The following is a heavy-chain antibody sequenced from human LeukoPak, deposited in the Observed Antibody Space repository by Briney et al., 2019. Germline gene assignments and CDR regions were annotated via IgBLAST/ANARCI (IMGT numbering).Heavy chain of an antibody. D-gene: IGHD3-10*01. CDR3: AKDLYLPYGSGTRKAFDI. V-gene: IGHV3-23*01. Sequence: AGGSLRLSCAASGFTFSSYAMSWVRQAPGKGLEWVSAISGSGGSTYYADSVKGRFTISRDNSKNTLYLQMNSLRAEDTAVYYCAKDLYLPYGSGTRKAFDIWGQGTMVTVSS. CDR2: ISGSGGST. J-gene: IGHJ3*02. CDR1: GFTFSSYA.